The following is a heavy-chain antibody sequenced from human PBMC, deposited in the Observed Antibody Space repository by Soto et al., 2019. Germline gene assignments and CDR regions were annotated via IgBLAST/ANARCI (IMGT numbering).Heavy chain of an antibody. J-gene: IGHJ3*02. D-gene: IGHD3-22*01. Sequence: QAGGSLRLSCAASGFTFSSYAMHWVRQAPGKGLEWAAVISYDGSNKYYADSVKGRFTISRDNSKNTLYLQMNSLRAEDTAVYYCARDGGVTMIDSLGAFDIWGPGTMVTVSS. V-gene: IGHV3-30-3*01. CDR2: ISYDGSNK. CDR3: ARDGGVTMIDSLGAFDI. CDR1: GFTFSSYA.